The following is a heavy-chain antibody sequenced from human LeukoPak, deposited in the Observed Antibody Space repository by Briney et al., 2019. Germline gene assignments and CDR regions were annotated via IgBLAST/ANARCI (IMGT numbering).Heavy chain of an antibody. V-gene: IGHV4-39*01. D-gene: IGHD6-19*01. Sequence: SETLSLTCTVSGGSISSSSYYWGWIRQPPGKGLEWIGSIYYSGSTYYNPSLKSRVTISVGTSKNQFSLKLSSVTAADTAVYYCARRNSGWYLFDYWGQGTLVTVSS. CDR2: IYYSGST. CDR3: ARRNSGWYLFDY. J-gene: IGHJ4*02. CDR1: GGSISSSSYY.